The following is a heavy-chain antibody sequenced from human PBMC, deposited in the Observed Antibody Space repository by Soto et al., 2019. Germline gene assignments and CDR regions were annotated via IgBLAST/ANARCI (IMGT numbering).Heavy chain of an antibody. CDR2: IYSSGSS. CDR3: ARVQRFSDWFDP. CDR1: GGPISTYY. V-gene: IGHV4-4*07. J-gene: IGHJ5*02. D-gene: IGHD2-2*01. Sequence: PSETLSLTCTVSGGPISTYYWTWIRRPAGKGLEWIGRIYSSGSSKDNPSLQSRVTTSLDTSNNQFSLRLASVTAADTAVYYCARVQRFSDWFDPWGQGTLVTVSS.